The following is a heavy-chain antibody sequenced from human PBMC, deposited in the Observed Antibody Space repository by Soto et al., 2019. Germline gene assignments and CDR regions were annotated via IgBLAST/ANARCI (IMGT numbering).Heavy chain of an antibody. CDR3: AKSPGMYYYDSSGYYHYDY. CDR1: GFTFSSYA. CDR2: ISGSGVST. Sequence: PGGSLRLSCAASGFTFSSYAMSWVRQAPGKGLEWVSAISGSGVSTYYADSVKGRFTISRDNSKNTLYLQMNSLRAEDTALYYCAKSPGMYYYDSSGYYHYDYWGQGT. D-gene: IGHD3-22*01. J-gene: IGHJ4*02. V-gene: IGHV3-23*01.